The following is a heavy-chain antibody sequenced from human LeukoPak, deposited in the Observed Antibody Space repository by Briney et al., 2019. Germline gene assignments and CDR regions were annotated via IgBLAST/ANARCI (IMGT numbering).Heavy chain of an antibody. CDR1: GFTFSSYS. V-gene: IGHV3-21*01. J-gene: IGHJ6*04. D-gene: IGHD3-3*01. CDR2: IGSSSSYI. CDR3: ARDWGITIFGVAFG. Sequence: GGSLRLSCAASGFTFSSYSMNWVRQAPGKGLEWVSSIGSSSSYIYYADSVKGRFTISRDNAKNSLYLQMNSLRAEDTAVYYCARDWGITIFGVAFGWGKGTTVTVSS.